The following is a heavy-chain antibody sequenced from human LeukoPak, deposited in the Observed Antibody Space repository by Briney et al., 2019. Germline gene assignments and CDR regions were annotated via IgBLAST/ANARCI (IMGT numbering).Heavy chain of an antibody. V-gene: IGHV1-2*02. CDR3: ARDRYYDSSGHDY. CDR1: GYTFTDYY. J-gene: IGHJ4*02. Sequence: ASVKVSCKASGYTFTDYYLHWVRQAPGQGLEWMGWINPNSGGTNYAQTFQGRVTMTRDTSITTAYLELSRLRSDDTAVYYCARDRYYDSSGHDYWGQGTLVTVSS. D-gene: IGHD3-22*01. CDR2: INPNSGGT.